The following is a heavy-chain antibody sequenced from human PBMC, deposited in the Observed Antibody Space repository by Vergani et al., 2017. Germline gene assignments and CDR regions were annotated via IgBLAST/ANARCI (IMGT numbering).Heavy chain of an antibody. CDR3: ARDQNSVGFWSGYPPGY. D-gene: IGHD3-3*01. CDR1: GGSFSGYY. J-gene: IGHJ4*02. Sequence: QVQLQQWGAGLLKPSETLSLTCAVYGGSFSGYYWSWIRQPPGKGLEWIGEINHSGSTNYNPSLKSRVTISVDTSKNQFSLKLSSVTAADTAVYYCARDQNSVGFWSGYPPGYWGQGTLVTVSS. V-gene: IGHV4-34*01. CDR2: INHSGST.